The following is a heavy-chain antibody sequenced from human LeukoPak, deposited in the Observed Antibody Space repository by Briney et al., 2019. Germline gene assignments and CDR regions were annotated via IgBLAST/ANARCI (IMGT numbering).Heavy chain of an antibody. CDR3: AREGRGVRGVITDAFDV. V-gene: IGHV6-1*01. CDR1: GDSVSSSSAA. CDR2: TYYRSKWYN. Sequence: SQTLSLTCAISGDSVSSSSAAWNWIRQSPSGGLEWLGRTYYRSKWYNDYAVSVRSRISINPDTSKNHFSLQLNSVTPEDTAVYYCAREGRGVRGVITDAFDVWGQGTMVTVSS. J-gene: IGHJ3*01. D-gene: IGHD3-10*01.